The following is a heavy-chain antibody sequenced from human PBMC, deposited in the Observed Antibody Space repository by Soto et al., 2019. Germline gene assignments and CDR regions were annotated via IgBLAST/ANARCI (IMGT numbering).Heavy chain of an antibody. J-gene: IGHJ6*02. CDR1: GFTLSSYS. Sequence: EVQLVESGGGLVQPGGSLRLSCEASGFTLSSYSMNWARQAPGQGLEWVSYISSSSSTIYYADSVKGRFTISRDNARNSLYLQMNSLRTDDTAIYYCARWGSGTNFYYHYAMDVWGQGTTVTVSS. V-gene: IGHV3-48*01. D-gene: IGHD3-16*01. CDR2: ISSSSSTI. CDR3: ARWGSGTNFYYHYAMDV.